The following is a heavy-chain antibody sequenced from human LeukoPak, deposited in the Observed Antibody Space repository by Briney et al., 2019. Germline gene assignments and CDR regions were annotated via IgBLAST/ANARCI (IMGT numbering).Heavy chain of an antibody. D-gene: IGHD3-22*01. J-gene: IGHJ4*02. Sequence: ASVKVSCRASGYTFTSYYMHWVRQAPGQGLEWMGWINPNSGGTNYAQKFQGRVTMTRDTSISTAYMELSRLRSDDTAVYYCARVRYYDSSGYVGGFDYWGQGTLVTVSS. V-gene: IGHV1-2*02. CDR2: INPNSGGT. CDR3: ARVRYYDSSGYVGGFDY. CDR1: GYTFTSYY.